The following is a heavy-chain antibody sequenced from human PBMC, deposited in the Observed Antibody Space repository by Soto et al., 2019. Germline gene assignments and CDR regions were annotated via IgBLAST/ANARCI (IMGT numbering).Heavy chain of an antibody. CDR2: ISGSGGSR. Sequence: XXSLRLSYAASGFTFSSYAMCWVRQAPGKGLEWVSAISGSGGSRYYADSVKGRFTISRDNSKNTLYLQMKRLRAEDTAVYYCANEDVGTTYRYWGQGTLVTVSS. CDR3: ANEDVGTTYRY. D-gene: IGHD4-17*01. CDR1: GFTFSSYA. V-gene: IGHV3-23*01. J-gene: IGHJ4*02.